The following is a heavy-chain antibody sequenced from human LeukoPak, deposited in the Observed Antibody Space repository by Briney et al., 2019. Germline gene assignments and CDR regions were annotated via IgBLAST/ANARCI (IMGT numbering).Heavy chain of an antibody. CDR3: ARGGLPARSWFDP. CDR2: INPSSGRT. CDR1: GYTFTSYY. J-gene: IGHJ5*02. D-gene: IGHD3/OR15-3a*01. V-gene: IGHV1-46*01. Sequence: ASVKVSCKASGYTFTSYYMNWVRQAPGQGVEWMGIINPSSGRTTYAQKFQGRVTMTRDTSTSTVYMELTSLRSEDTAVFYCARGGLPARSWFDPWGQGTLVTVSS.